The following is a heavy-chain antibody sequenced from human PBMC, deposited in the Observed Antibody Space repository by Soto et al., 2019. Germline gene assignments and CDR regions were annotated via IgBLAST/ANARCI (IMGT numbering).Heavy chain of an antibody. CDR2: ISYDGSNK. CDR3: AKDLGGEWELLLEYYYYGMDV. Sequence: QVQLVESGGGVVQPGRSLRLSCAASGFTFSSYGMHWVRQAPGKGLEWVAVISYDGSNKYYADSVKGRFTISRDNSKNTLYLQMNGLRAEDTAVYYCAKDLGGEWELLLEYYYYGMDVGGQGTTVTVSS. J-gene: IGHJ6*02. CDR1: GFTFSSYG. D-gene: IGHD1-26*01. V-gene: IGHV3-30*18.